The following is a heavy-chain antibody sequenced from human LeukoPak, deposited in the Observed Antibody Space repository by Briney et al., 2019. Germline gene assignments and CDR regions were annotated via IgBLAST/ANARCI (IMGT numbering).Heavy chain of an antibody. Sequence: EASVKVSCKASGGTFSSYAISWVRQAPGQGLEWMGRIIPIFGTANYAQKFQGRVTITTDESTSTAYMELSSLRSEDTAVYYCARAKYYDILTGYFDYWGQGTLVTVSS. J-gene: IGHJ4*02. CDR2: IIPIFGTA. CDR3: ARAKYYDILTGYFDY. V-gene: IGHV1-69*05. CDR1: GGTFSSYA. D-gene: IGHD3-9*01.